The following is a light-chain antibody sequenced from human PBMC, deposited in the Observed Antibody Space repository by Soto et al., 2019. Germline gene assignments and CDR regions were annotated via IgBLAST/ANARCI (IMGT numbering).Light chain of an antibody. CDR1: GSDVGGYNY. CDR3: SSYTSSSTRV. V-gene: IGLV2-14*01. J-gene: IGLJ1*01. CDR2: DVS. Sequence: QSALTQPASVCVYTGQSITISCTGTGSDVGGYNYVSWYQQHPGKAPKLMIYDVSNRPSGVSNRFSGSKSGNTASLTISGLQAEDEADYYCSSYTSSSTRVFGTGTKVTVL.